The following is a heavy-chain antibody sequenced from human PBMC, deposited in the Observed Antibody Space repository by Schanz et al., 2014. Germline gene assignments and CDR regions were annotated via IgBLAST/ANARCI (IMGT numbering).Heavy chain of an antibody. Sequence: EVQLVESGGGLVQPGGSLRLSCAASGFTFSVYWMHWVRQPPGKGLVSVSRISGDGTTTSYADSVKGRFTISRDNAKNTLYLQMYSLRAEDTAVYFCARGGAGSVLFFFDYWGQGTLVTVSS. CDR1: GFTFSVYW. CDR3: ARGGAGSVLFFFDY. J-gene: IGHJ4*02. CDR2: ISGDGTTT. D-gene: IGHD3-10*01. V-gene: IGHV3-74*01.